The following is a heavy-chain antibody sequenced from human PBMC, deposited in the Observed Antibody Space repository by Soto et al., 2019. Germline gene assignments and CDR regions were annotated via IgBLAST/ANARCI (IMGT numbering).Heavy chain of an antibody. CDR1: GFTFSSYA. Sequence: GGSLRLSCAASGFTFSSYAMHWVRQAPGKGLEWVAVISYDGSNKYYADSVKGRFTISRENSKNTLYLQMNSLRAEDTAVYYCARLCSEQRVYYYYYGMDVWGQGTTVTVSS. CDR3: ARLCSEQRVYYYYYGMDV. V-gene: IGHV3-30-3*01. J-gene: IGHJ6*02. D-gene: IGHD3-10*02. CDR2: ISYDGSNK.